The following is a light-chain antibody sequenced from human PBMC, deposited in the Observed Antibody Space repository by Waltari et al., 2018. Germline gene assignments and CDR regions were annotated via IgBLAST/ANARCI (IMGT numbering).Light chain of an antibody. CDR3: AAWDVSLNGWV. CDR2: TNS. V-gene: IGLV1-44*01. J-gene: IGLJ3*02. Sequence: QSVLTQPPSASGTPGQRVTISCSGSSSNIGSNTVNWYQQLPGTAPKLLIYTNSYRSSGVPDRFSGSRSGTSASLAIRGLQSADEADYYCAAWDVSLNGWVFGGRTKLTFL. CDR1: SSNIGSNT.